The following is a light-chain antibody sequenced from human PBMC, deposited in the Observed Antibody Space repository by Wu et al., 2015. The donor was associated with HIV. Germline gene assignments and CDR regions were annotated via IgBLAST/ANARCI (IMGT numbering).Light chain of an antibody. CDR1: QTISNN. J-gene: IGKJ2*03. CDR3: QQYSTWPRS. CDR2: AAS. Sequence: EIVMTQSPATLSLSPGERATLSCRASQTISNNLAWYQHRPGQAPRLLIYAASTRASGVPVRFSGSGSGTEFTLTLSSLQSEDFAVYYCQQYSTWPRSFGQGTKLEI. V-gene: IGKV3-15*01.